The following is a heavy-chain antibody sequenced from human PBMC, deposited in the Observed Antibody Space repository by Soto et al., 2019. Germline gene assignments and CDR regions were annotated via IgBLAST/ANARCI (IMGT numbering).Heavy chain of an antibody. CDR1: GPTFSSYS. V-gene: IGHV3-48*01. CDR3: TRSAYMDV. Sequence: PGGSLRLSCAASGPTFSSYSLNWVRQAPGKGLEWVSYISSGSSTIYYADSVKGRFTISRDNAKNSLYLQMNSLRAEDTAVYYATRSAYMDVWGKGTTVTVSS. J-gene: IGHJ6*03. CDR2: ISSGSSTI. D-gene: IGHD2-2*01.